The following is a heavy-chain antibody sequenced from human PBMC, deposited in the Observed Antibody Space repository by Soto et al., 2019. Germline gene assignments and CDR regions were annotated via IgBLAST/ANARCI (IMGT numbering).Heavy chain of an antibody. Sequence: ASVKVSCKASGYTFTNYGITWVRQAPGQGLEWMGGISADDGETLYTQRLQGRVTMTEDTSTDTVYMELRSLRSEDTALYFCTTYHGDYNFDHWGQGTLVTVSS. J-gene: IGHJ5*02. V-gene: IGHV1-18*01. CDR2: ISADDGET. CDR1: GYTFTNYG. D-gene: IGHD4-17*01. CDR3: TTYHGDYNFDH.